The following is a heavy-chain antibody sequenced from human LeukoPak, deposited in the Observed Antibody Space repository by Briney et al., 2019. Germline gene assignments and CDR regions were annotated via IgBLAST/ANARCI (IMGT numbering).Heavy chain of an antibody. V-gene: IGHV4-59*08. Sequence: SETLSLTCTVSGGSISSYYWSWIRQPPGKGLEWIGYIYYSGSTNYNPSLKSRVTMSVDTPKNQFSLKLSSVTAADTAVYYCARQSCTNGVCYPPYYWGQGTLVTVSS. CDR2: IYYSGST. D-gene: IGHD2-8*01. J-gene: IGHJ4*02. CDR3: ARQSCTNGVCYPPYY. CDR1: GGSISSYY.